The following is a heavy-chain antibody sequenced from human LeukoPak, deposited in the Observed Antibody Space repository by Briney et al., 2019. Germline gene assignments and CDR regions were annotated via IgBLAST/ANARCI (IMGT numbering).Heavy chain of an antibody. J-gene: IGHJ4*02. CDR1: GFTFSSYA. Sequence: GGSLRLSCAASGFTFSSYAMHWVRQAPGKGLEWVAVISYDGSNKYYADSVKGRFTISRDNSKNTLYLQMNSLRAEDTSVYYCGREWSGYPHFHYWGQGTLVTVSS. CDR2: ISYDGSNK. V-gene: IGHV3-30*01. D-gene: IGHD3-3*01. CDR3: GREWSGYPHFHY.